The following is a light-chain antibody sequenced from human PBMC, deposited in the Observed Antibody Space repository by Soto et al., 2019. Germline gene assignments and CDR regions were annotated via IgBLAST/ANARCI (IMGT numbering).Light chain of an antibody. Sequence: QSVLTQPASVSGSPGQSITISCTGTSSDVGGYNYVSWYQQHPGKAPKLMIYDVSNRPSGVSNRFSGSKSGYTASLTISGLQAEDEADYYCTSYTSSGTLVFGGGTKLTVL. CDR2: DVS. J-gene: IGLJ3*02. V-gene: IGLV2-14*01. CDR1: SSDVGGYNY. CDR3: TSYTSSGTLV.